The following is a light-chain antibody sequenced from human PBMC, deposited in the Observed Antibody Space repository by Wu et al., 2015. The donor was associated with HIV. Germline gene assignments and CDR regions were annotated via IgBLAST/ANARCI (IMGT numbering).Light chain of an antibody. J-gene: IGKJ5*01. CDR1: QNINNF. CDR3: QETSTIPPA. V-gene: IGKV1-39*01. CDR2: AAS. Sequence: DIQMTQSPSSLSASIGDRVTITCRASQNINNFLNWYQQKPGKAPELLISAASNLQSGAPARFSGSGSGTDFTLTINNLQADDFATYFCQETSTIPPAFGQGTRVDIK.